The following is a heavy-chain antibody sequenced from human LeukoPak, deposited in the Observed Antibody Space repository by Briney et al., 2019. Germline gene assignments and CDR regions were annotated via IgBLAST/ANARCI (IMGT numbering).Heavy chain of an antibody. J-gene: IGHJ3*02. Sequence: SETLSLTCTVSGGSINSSAYYWGWIRQPPGKGLEWIGSMYYSGSIYYNPSLKSRVTMSVDTSKNQFSLNLSSVTAADTAMYYCARYPTFYYDSIVSPTDAFDIWGQGTMVTVSS. CDR3: ARYPTFYYDSIVSPTDAFDI. CDR1: GGSINSSAYY. D-gene: IGHD3-22*01. V-gene: IGHV4-39*01. CDR2: MYYSGSI.